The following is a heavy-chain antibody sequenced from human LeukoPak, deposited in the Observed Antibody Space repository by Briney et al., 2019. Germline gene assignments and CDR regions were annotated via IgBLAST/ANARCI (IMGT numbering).Heavy chain of an antibody. CDR3: ARVVVVPNYYYYMDV. CDR1: GGSISSYY. J-gene: IGHJ6*03. CDR2: IFYSGIT. Sequence: SETLSLTCTVSGGSISSYYWSWIRQPPGKGLEWIGYIFYSGITNYSPSLKSRVTISVDTSKNQFSLKLSSVTAADTAVYYCARVVVVPNYYYYMDVWGKGTTVTISS. V-gene: IGHV4-59*01. D-gene: IGHD2-2*01.